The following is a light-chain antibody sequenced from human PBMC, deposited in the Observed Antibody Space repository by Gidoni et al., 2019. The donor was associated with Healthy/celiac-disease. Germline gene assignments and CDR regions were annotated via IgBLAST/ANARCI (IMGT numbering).Light chain of an antibody. CDR1: QSMSSW. V-gene: IGKV1-5*03. J-gene: IGKJ1*01. CDR2: KAS. CDR3: QQYNSYPGT. Sequence: DIQMTQSPSTLSASVGDRVTITCRASQSMSSWLAWYQQKPGKAPKLLIYKASSLESGVPSRFSGSGPGTEFTLTISSLQPDDFATYYCQQYNSYPGTFGQGTKVEIK.